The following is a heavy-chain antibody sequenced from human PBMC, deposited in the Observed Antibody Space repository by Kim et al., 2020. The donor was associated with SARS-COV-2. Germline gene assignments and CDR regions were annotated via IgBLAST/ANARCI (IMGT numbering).Heavy chain of an antibody. CDR1: GGTISSYY. J-gene: IGHJ4*02. Sequence: SETLSLTCTVSGGTISSYYWSWIRQPAGKGLEWIGRIYTSGSTNYNPSLKSRVTMSVDTSKNQFSLKLSSVTAADTAVYYCALAVAGSGSRSLDYWGQGTLVTVSS. D-gene: IGHD3-10*01. CDR2: IYTSGST. CDR3: ALAVAGSGSRSLDY. V-gene: IGHV4-4*07.